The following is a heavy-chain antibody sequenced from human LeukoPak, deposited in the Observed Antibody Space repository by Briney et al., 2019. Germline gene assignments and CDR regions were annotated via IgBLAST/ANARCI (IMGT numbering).Heavy chain of an antibody. J-gene: IGHJ4*02. Sequence: PGGSLRLSCAASGFTFNSYSMHWVRQAPGKGLEWVAVISYDGSNKYYADSVKGRFTISRDNSKNTLYLQMNSLRTEDTAVFYCARQAASPYDYWGQGTLVTVSS. CDR1: GFTFNSYS. CDR3: ARQAASPYDY. V-gene: IGHV3-30-3*01. CDR2: ISYDGSNK. D-gene: IGHD6-25*01.